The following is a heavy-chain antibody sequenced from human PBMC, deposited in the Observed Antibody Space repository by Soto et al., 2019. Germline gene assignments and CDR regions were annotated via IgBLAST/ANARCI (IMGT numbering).Heavy chain of an antibody. D-gene: IGHD4-4*01. J-gene: IGHJ4*02. CDR3: ARGMTTVTTLDY. CDR1: GGSISSGNFS. V-gene: IGHV4-30-2*01. CDR2: IFHTGST. Sequence: SETLSLTCTVSGGSISSGNFSWTWIRQPPGKGLEWIAYIFHTGSTFYNSSLKPRVSISVDRSKNQFSLKLSSVTAADTAVYYCARGMTTVTTLDYWGQGTLVT.